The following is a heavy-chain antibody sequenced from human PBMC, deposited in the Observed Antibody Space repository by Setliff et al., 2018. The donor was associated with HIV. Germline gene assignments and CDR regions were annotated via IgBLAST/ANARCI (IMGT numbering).Heavy chain of an antibody. CDR1: GYSFTRYG. J-gene: IGHJ5*02. CDR2: ITVYKGHT. D-gene: IGHD6-19*01. CDR3: ARDLYSSGWPNWFDP. V-gene: IGHV1-18*01. Sequence: GASVKVSCKTAGYSFTRYGINWVRQAPGQGLEWMGWITVYKGHTNYAQKLQGRVTMTTDTSTSTAYMELRSLRSDDTAVYYCARDLYSSGWPNWFDPWGQGTLVTVSS.